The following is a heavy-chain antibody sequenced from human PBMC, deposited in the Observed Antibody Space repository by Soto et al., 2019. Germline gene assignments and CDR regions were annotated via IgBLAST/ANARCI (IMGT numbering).Heavy chain of an antibody. V-gene: IGHV1-18*01. CDR2: ISAYNGNT. J-gene: IGHJ4*02. D-gene: IGHD3-22*01. Sequence: QVQLVQSGAEVKKPGASVKVSCKASGYTFTSYGISWVRQAPGQGLEGLGWISAYNGNTNYAQKLQGRVTMTTDTSTSTAYMELRSLRSDDTAVYYCARVPETYYYDSSGRYYFDYWGQGTLVTVSS. CDR1: GYTFTSYG. CDR3: ARVPETYYYDSSGRYYFDY.